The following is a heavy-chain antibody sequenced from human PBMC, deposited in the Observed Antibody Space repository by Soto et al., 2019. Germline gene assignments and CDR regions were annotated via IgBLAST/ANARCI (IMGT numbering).Heavy chain of an antibody. Sequence: EVQLVESGGGLVQPGRSLRLSCAASGFTFDDYAMHWVRQAPGKGLEWVSGISWNSGSIGYADSVKGRFTISRDNAKNSLYLQMNSLRAEDTAMYYCAKDRGMAAAGPFDPWGHGTLVTVSS. CDR1: GFTFDDYA. J-gene: IGHJ5*02. CDR3: AKDRGMAAAGPFDP. V-gene: IGHV3-9*01. D-gene: IGHD6-13*01. CDR2: ISWNSGSI.